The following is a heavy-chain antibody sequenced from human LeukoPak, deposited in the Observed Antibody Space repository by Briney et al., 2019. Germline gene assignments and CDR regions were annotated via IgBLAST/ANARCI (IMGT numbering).Heavy chain of an antibody. Sequence: PGGSLRLSCAASGFTFSNYWMHWVRQAPGKGLVWVSRINSDGSTTTYADSVQGRFTISRDNAKNTLYLQMNSLRAEDTAVYYCARTVNGVYDYWGQGTLVIVSS. CDR1: GFTFSNYW. J-gene: IGHJ4*02. D-gene: IGHD2-8*01. V-gene: IGHV3-74*03. CDR3: ARTVNGVYDY. CDR2: INSDGSTT.